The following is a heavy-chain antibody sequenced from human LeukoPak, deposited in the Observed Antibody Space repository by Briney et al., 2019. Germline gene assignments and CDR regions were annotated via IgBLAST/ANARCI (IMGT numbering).Heavy chain of an antibody. V-gene: IGHV3-23*01. D-gene: IGHD5-12*01. CDR2: ISGSGGST. Sequence: GSLRLSCAASGFTFSSYAMSWVRQAPGKGLEWVSAISGSGGSTYYADSVKGRFTISRDNSKNTLYLQMNSLRAEDTAVYYCAKDVGMDSGYDYHYYGMDVWGQGTTVTVSS. CDR3: AKDVGMDSGYDYHYYGMDV. CDR1: GFTFSSYA. J-gene: IGHJ6*02.